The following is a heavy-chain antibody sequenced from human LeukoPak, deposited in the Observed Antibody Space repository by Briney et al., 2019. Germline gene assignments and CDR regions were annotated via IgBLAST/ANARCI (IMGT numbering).Heavy chain of an antibody. D-gene: IGHD4-17*01. CDR3: ARWVPTVTTYYYYGMDV. J-gene: IGHJ6*02. Sequence: GGSLRLSCAASGFTFSTYAMHWVRQAPGKGLEWVAVISFDGRNKYYADSVKGRFTISRDNAKNSLYLQMNSLRAEDTAVYYCARWVPTVTTYYYYGMDVWGQGTTVTVSS. CDR2: ISFDGRNK. CDR1: GFTFSTYA. V-gene: IGHV3-30*04.